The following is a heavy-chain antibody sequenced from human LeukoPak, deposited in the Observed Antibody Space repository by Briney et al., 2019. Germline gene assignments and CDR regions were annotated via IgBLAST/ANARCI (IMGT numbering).Heavy chain of an antibody. V-gene: IGHV3-74*01. J-gene: IGHJ4*02. Sequence: GGSLRLSCAASGFTFSSYWMPWVRQAPGKGLVWVSRINSDGSSTSYADSVKGRFTISRDNAKNTLYLQMNSLRAEDTAVYYCARGGGIVGATDYWGQGSLVTVSS. CDR2: INSDGSST. CDR1: GFTFSSYW. CDR3: ARGGGIVGATDY. D-gene: IGHD1-26*01.